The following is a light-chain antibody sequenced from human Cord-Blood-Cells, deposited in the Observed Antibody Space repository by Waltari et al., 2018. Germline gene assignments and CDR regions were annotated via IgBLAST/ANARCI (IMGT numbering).Light chain of an antibody. Sequence: QSALTQPRSVSGSPGQSVTISCTGTSSDVGGYNYSSWYQQHPGKAPKLMIYDVSTRPSGVPELFSRSRSGNTAALTIAGIQAEDEADYYCCSYAGSYSVVFGGGTKMSVL. V-gene: IGLV2-11*01. CDR3: CSYAGSYSVV. J-gene: IGLJ2*01. CDR1: SSDVGGYNY. CDR2: DVS.